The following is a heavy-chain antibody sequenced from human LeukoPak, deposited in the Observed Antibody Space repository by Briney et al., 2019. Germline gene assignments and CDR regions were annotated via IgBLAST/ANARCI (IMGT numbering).Heavy chain of an antibody. Sequence: KPGGSLRLSCAASGFTFSSYSMNWVRQAPGKGLEWVSFISSSRSYIYYADSVKGRFTISRDNSKNTLYLQMNGLRAEDTVVYYCAKVITMVRGVIIGDGFDYWGQGTLVTVSS. CDR2: ISSSRSYI. CDR3: AKVITMVRGVIIGDGFDY. CDR1: GFTFSSYS. D-gene: IGHD3-10*01. V-gene: IGHV3-21*04. J-gene: IGHJ4*02.